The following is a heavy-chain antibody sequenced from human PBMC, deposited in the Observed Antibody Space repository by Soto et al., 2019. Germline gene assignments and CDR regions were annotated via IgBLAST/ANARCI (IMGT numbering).Heavy chain of an antibody. Sequence: ASVKVSCKASGYTFTSYYMHWVRQAPGQGLEWMGGIIPIFGTANYAQKFQGRVTITADESTSTAYMELSSLRSEDTAVYYCAGETRGYSYGYDYWGQGTLVTVSS. V-gene: IGHV1-69*13. CDR2: IIPIFGTA. J-gene: IGHJ4*02. D-gene: IGHD5-18*01. CDR1: GYTFTSYY. CDR3: AGETRGYSYGYDY.